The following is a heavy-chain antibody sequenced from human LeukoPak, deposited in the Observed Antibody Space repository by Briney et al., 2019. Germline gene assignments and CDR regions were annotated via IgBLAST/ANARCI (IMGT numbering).Heavy chain of an antibody. Sequence: PSETLSLTCTVSGGSISSYYWSWIRQPPGKGLERIGYIYYSGSTNYNPSLKSRVTISVDTSKNQFSLKLSSVTAADTAVYYCARSGDFWSGYYIDYWGQGTLVTVSS. CDR3: ARSGDFWSGYYIDY. V-gene: IGHV4-59*01. CDR1: GGSISSYY. D-gene: IGHD3-3*01. J-gene: IGHJ4*02. CDR2: IYYSGST.